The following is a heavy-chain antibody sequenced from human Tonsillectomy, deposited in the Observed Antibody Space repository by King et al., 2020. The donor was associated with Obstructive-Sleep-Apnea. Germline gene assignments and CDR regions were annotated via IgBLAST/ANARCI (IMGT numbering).Heavy chain of an antibody. D-gene: IGHD3-10*01. CDR2: IYPGDSDT. CDR3: ARAFMVRGVISWFDT. V-gene: IGHV5-51*01. J-gene: IGHJ5*02. CDR1: GYSFTSYW. Sequence: QLVQSGAEVKKPGESLKISCKGSGYSFTSYWIGWVRQMPGKGLEWMGIIYPGDSDTRYSPSFQGQVTISAEKSISTAYLQWSSLKASDTAMYYCARAFMVRGVISWFDTWGQGTLVTVSS.